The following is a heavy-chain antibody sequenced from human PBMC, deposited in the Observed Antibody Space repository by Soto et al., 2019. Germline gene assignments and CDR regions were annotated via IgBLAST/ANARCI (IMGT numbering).Heavy chain of an antibody. CDR1: GGSFSGYY. CDR2: INHSGST. J-gene: IGHJ4*02. CDR3: ARDPGYCSGGSCYSLKKFDY. Sequence: SETLSLTCAVYGGSFSGYYWSWIRQPPGKGLEWIGEINHSGSTNYNPSLKSRVTISVDTSKNQFSLKLCSVTAADTAVYYCARDPGYCSGGSCYSLKKFDYWGQGTLVTVSS. V-gene: IGHV4-34*01. D-gene: IGHD2-15*01.